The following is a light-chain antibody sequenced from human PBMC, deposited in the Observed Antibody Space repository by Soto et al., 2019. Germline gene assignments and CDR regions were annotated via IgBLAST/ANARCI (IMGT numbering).Light chain of an antibody. CDR1: NIGSKS. CDR3: QVWDSSSDQGV. V-gene: IGLV3-21*04. J-gene: IGLJ2*01. CDR2: YDS. Sequence: SYELTQPPSVSVAPGKTARITCGGINIGSKSVHWYQQKPGQAPVLVIYYDSDRPSGIPERFSGSNSGNTATLTISRVEAGDEADYYCQVWDSSSDQGVFGRGTKRTVL.